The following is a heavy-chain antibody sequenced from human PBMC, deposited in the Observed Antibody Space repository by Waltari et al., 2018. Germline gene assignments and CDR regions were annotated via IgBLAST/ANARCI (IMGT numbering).Heavy chain of an antibody. Sequence: QVQLVQSGAEVKKPGASVKVSCKVSGYTLTELSMHWVRQAPGKGLEWMGGFGPEDGETIYAQKFQGRVTIPADKSTSTVYMELSSLRSEDTAVYYCARAGEDYGSGSYLDYWGQGTLVTVSS. D-gene: IGHD3-10*01. J-gene: IGHJ4*02. CDR1: GYTLTELS. CDR2: FGPEDGET. V-gene: IGHV1-24*01. CDR3: ARAGEDYGSGSYLDY.